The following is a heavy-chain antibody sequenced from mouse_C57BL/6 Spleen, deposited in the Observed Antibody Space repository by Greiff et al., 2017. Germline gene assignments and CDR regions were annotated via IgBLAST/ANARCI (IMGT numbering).Heavy chain of an antibody. CDR3: ARLTTAVFDV. J-gene: IGHJ1*03. CDR1: GYTFTSYW. Sequence: QVHVKQPGAELVKPGASVKMSCKASGYTFTSYWITWVKQRPGQGLEWIGDIYPGSGSTNYNEKFKSKATLTVDTSSSTAYMQLSSLTSEDSAVYYCARLTTAVFDVWGTGTTVTVSS. D-gene: IGHD1-2*01. V-gene: IGHV1-55*01. CDR2: IYPGSGST.